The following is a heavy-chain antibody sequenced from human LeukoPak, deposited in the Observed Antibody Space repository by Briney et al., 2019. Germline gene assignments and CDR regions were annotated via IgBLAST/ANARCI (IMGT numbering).Heavy chain of an antibody. V-gene: IGHV1-2*02. D-gene: IGHD2-2*01. CDR1: GYTVTGYY. CDR3: ARAESVVPAAMDWFDP. J-gene: IGHJ5*02. Sequence: ASVKVSCKASGYTVTGYYMHWVRQAPGQGLEWMGWINPNSGGTNYAQKFQGRVTMTRDTSISTAYMELSRLRSDDTAVYYCARAESVVPAAMDWFDPWGQGTLVTVSS. CDR2: INPNSGGT.